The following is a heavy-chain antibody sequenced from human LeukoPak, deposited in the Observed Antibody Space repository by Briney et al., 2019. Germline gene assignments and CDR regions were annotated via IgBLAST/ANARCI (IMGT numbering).Heavy chain of an antibody. CDR2: FHYSGST. D-gene: IGHD2-15*01. J-gene: IGHJ4*02. CDR1: GASVSNYY. Sequence: PSETLSLTCRVSGASVSNYYWSWIRQSPGKGLEWIGFFHYSGSTNYNPSLNSRVTTSIDTSMNQLSLTLVSVTAADTAIYFCARHHDGGPKLRLDFWGLGVLVTVSS. V-gene: IGHV4-59*08. CDR3: ARHHDGGPKLRLDF.